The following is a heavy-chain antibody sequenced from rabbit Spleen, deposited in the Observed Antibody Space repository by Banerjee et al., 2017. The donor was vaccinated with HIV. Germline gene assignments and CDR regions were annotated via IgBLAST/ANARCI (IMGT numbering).Heavy chain of an antibody. CDR2: IYTGRGGT. CDR1: GFDFSSYS. Sequence: QLEETGGGLVQPGGSLTLSCKTSGFDFSSYSMSWVRQAPGKGLEWIGAIYTGRGGTDYANWVNGRFTISSDNAQYTVDLQMNSLTAADTATYFCARDTSSSGYYNLWGPGTLVTVS. V-gene: IGHV1S7*01. CDR3: ARDTSSSGYYNL. J-gene: IGHJ4*01. D-gene: IGHD1-1*01.